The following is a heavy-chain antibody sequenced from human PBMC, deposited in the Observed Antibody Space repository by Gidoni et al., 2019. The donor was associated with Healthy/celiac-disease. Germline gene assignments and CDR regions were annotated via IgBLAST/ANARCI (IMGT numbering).Heavy chain of an antibody. CDR1: GGSISSYY. Sequence: QVQLQESGPGLVKPSETLSLTCTVSGGSISSYYWSWIRQPPGKGLEWIGYIYYSGSTNYNPSLKSRVTISVDTSKNQFSLKLSSVTAADTAVYYCARDSSSYYMDVWGKGTTVTVSS. J-gene: IGHJ6*03. CDR2: IYYSGST. V-gene: IGHV4-59*01. CDR3: ARDSSSYYMDV. D-gene: IGHD6-6*01.